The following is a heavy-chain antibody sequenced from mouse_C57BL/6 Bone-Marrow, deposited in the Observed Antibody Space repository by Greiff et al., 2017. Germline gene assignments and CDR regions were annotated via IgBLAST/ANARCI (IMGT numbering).Heavy chain of an antibody. D-gene: IGHD2-5*01. CDR2: IYPGSGST. J-gene: IGHJ1*03. Sequence: QVQLQQPGAELVKPGASVKMSCKASGYTFTSYWITWVKQRPGQGLEWLGDIYPGSGSTNYNEKFNSKATLTVDTSSSTAYMQLSSLTSEYSAVYYCARPYYSNSWYFDVWGTGTTVTVSS. V-gene: IGHV1-55*01. CDR1: GYTFTSYW. CDR3: ARPYYSNSWYFDV.